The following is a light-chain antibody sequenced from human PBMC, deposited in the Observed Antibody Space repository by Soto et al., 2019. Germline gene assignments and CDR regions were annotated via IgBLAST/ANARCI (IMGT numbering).Light chain of an antibody. CDR1: QSVSTN. CDR2: DAS. CDR3: QQYNNWPPWT. Sequence: EIEITHSPSTLTLAAWERVNLYCRASQSVSTNLAWYQQKPGQAPRLLIYDASTRATGIPARFSGSGSGTEFTLTISSLQSEDFAVYYCQQYNNWPPWTFGQGTKVDIK. J-gene: IGKJ1*01. V-gene: IGKV3-15*01.